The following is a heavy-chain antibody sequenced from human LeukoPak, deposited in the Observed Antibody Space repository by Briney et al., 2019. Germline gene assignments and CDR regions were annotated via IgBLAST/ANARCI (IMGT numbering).Heavy chain of an antibody. CDR2: IIPNSGGT. Sequence: GASVKVSCKASGYMFTGYYIHWVRQAPGQGLEWMGWIIPNSGGTNYAQKFQGRVTMTRDTSISTAYMELSRLRSDDTAVYYCARLMVYAHGGFDYWGQGTLVTVSS. J-gene: IGHJ4*02. CDR1: GYMFTGYY. V-gene: IGHV1-2*02. CDR3: ARLMVYAHGGFDY. D-gene: IGHD2-8*01.